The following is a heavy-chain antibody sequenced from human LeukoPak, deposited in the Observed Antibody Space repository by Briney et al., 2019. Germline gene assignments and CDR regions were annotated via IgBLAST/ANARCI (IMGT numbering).Heavy chain of an antibody. Sequence: GRSLRLSCAASGFPFDDKAMHWVRQAPGKGLEWVAGISRNSDSTVYADSVKGRFTISRDNAKNSVYLQMNSLRAEDMALYYCVKDIGSGSYRYGGYFDYWGQGTLVTVSS. CDR3: VKDIGSGSYRYGGYFDY. CDR2: ISRNSDST. CDR1: GFPFDDKA. D-gene: IGHD1-26*01. J-gene: IGHJ4*02. V-gene: IGHV3-9*03.